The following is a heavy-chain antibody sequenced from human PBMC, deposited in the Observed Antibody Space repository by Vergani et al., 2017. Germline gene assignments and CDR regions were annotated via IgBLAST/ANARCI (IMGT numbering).Heavy chain of an antibody. V-gene: IGHV1-2*02. Sequence: QVQLVQSGAEVKKPGASVKVSCKASGYTFTGYYMHWVRQAPGQGLGWMGWINPNSGGTNYAQKFQGRVTMTRDTSISTAYMELSRLRYDDTAVYYCARTENYGSGSYYNALLYMDVWGKGTTVTVSS. CDR2: INPNSGGT. D-gene: IGHD3-10*01. J-gene: IGHJ6*03. CDR1: GYTFTGYY. CDR3: ARTENYGSGSYYNALLYMDV.